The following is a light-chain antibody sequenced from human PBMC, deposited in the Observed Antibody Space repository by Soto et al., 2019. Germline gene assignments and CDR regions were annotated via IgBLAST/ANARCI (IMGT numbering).Light chain of an antibody. J-gene: IGKJ1*01. CDR1: QSVLYSSNNKNY. CDR3: QQYYGTPWT. Sequence: DIVMTQSPDSLAVSLGERATINCKSSQSVLYSSNNKNYLAWYQQKPGQPPKLLIYWASTRESGVPDRFSGSGSGTDFTLTISSLQVEDVAVYFCQQYYGTPWTFGQGTKVEIK. CDR2: WAS. V-gene: IGKV4-1*01.